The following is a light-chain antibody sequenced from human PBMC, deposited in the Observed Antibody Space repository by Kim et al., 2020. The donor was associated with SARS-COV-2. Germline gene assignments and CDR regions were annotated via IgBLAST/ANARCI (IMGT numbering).Light chain of an antibody. V-gene: IGKV3-20*01. CDR3: QQYGCSPPYT. J-gene: IGKJ2*01. CDR2: GAS. Sequence: SPGERATLSCRASQSVSSSCFAWYQQKPGQAPRLLISGASNRATGIPDRFSGSGSGTDFTLTISRLEPEDFAVYYCQQYGCSPPYTFGQGTKLEI. CDR1: QSVSSSC.